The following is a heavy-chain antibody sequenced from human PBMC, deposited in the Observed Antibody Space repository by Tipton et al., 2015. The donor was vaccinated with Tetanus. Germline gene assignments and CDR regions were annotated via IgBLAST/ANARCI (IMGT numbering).Heavy chain of an antibody. CDR3: ARYESATIPDDAFDI. CDR2: IYYSGST. CDR1: GGSISSGGYY. D-gene: IGHD5-24*01. J-gene: IGHJ3*02. V-gene: IGHV4-31*03. Sequence: TLSLTCTVSGGSISSGGYYWSWIRQHPGKGLEWIGDIYYSGSTYYNPSLKSRVTISVDTSKNQFSLKLSSVTAADTAVYYCARYESATIPDDAFDIWGQGTMVTVSS.